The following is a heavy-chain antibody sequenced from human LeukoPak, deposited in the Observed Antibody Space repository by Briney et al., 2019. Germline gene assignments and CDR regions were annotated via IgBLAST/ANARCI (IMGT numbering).Heavy chain of an antibody. D-gene: IGHD3-9*01. J-gene: IGHJ4*02. CDR2: INHSGST. Sequence: PSETLSLTCAVYGGSFSGYYWSWIRQPPGKGLEWIGEINHSGSTNYNPSLKSRVTISVDTSKNQFSLKPSSVTAADTAVYYCARRGRYYDRPPFDYWGQGTLVTVSS. V-gene: IGHV4-34*01. CDR1: GGSFSGYY. CDR3: ARRGRYYDRPPFDY.